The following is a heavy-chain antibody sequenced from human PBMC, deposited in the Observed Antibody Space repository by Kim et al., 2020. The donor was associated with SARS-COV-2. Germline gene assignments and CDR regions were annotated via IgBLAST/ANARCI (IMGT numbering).Heavy chain of an antibody. CDR3: ATGQTIVVVPAAIRSYYYYYGMDD. D-gene: IGHD2-2*01. CDR2: FDPEDGET. J-gene: IGHJ6*02. V-gene: IGHV1-24*01. CDR1: GYTLTELS. Sequence: ASVKVSCKVSGYTLTELSMHWVRQAPGKGLEWMGGFDPEDGETIYAQKFQGRVTMTEDTSTDTAYMELSSLRSEDTAVYYCATGQTIVVVPAAIRSYYYYYGMDDWGQGTTVTVSS.